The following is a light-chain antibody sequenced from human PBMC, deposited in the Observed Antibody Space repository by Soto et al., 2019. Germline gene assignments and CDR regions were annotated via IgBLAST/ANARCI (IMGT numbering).Light chain of an antibody. V-gene: IGKV1-5*03. CDR1: QSISSW. J-gene: IGKJ4*01. CDR3: QPYNSYSPLT. CDR2: KAS. Sequence: DIQMTQSPSTLSASVGDRVTITCRASQSISSWLAWYQQKPGKAPKLLIYKASSLESGVPSRFSGSGSGTEFTLTISSLQPDDFATYYCQPYNSYSPLTFGGGNKVEIK.